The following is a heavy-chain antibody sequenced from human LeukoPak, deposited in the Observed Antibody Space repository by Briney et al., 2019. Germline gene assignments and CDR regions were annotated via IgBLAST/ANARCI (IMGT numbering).Heavy chain of an antibody. V-gene: IGHV3-11*04. CDR2: ISSTGGTT. CDR1: GFRFSDYY. Sequence: GGSLRLSCAASGFRFSDYYMNWIRQAPGEGLKWVSYISSTGGTTFYADSVKGRFTISRDNAKNSLYLQMNSLRAEDTAVYYCARGTFGVFPPRGSPHGAQGPRFPV. CDR3: ARGTFGVFPPRGSPH. D-gene: IGHD3-10*01. J-gene: IGHJ1*01.